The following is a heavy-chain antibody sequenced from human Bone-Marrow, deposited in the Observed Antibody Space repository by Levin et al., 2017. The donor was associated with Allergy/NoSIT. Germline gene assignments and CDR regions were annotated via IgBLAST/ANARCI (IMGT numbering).Heavy chain of an antibody. J-gene: IGHJ4*02. Sequence: ASVKVSCKTSGYSFIGYYLHWVRQAPGQGPEWMGWINPISGGPNYAQKFQGRVTMTRDTSISTAYMELSRLRSDDTAVYYCARLSHYNERDWGPGTLVTVSS. CDR1: GYSFIGYY. CDR2: INPISGGP. D-gene: IGHD3-10*01. CDR3: ARLSHYNERD. V-gene: IGHV1-2*02.